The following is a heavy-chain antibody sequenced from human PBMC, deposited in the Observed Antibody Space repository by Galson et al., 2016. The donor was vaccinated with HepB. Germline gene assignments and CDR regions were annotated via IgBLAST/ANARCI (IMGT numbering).Heavy chain of an antibody. J-gene: IGHJ4*02. D-gene: IGHD4-17*01. CDR2: MYYSGNT. V-gene: IGHV4-39*07. CDR3: ARSVRYGDYGRPPFDY. Sequence: EPLSLTCTVSGGSISSSYYWGWIRQPPGKGLEWIGSMYYSGNTYYNPSLKSRVTISEDTSKNQFSLTLRSVTAADTAVYYCARSVRYGDYGRPPFDYWGQGTLVTVSS. CDR1: GGSISSSYY.